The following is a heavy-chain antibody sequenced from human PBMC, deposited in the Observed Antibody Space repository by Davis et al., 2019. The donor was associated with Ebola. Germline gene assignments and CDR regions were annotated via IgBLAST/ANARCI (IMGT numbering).Heavy chain of an antibody. Sequence: ASVKVSCKTSGGTFTNYAVNWVRQAPGQGLEWMGRVNPYSGGTNYAQKFQARVTMTRDTSISTAYMELRSLRSDDTAVYYCARVITMIVAGGWFDPWGQGTLVTVSS. V-gene: IGHV1-2*06. CDR3: ARVITMIVAGGWFDP. D-gene: IGHD3-22*01. CDR2: VNPYSGGT. J-gene: IGHJ5*02. CDR1: GGTFTNYA.